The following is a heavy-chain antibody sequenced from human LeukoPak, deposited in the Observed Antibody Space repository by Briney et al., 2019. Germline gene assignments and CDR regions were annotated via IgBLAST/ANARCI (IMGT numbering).Heavy chain of an antibody. J-gene: IGHJ4*02. CDR1: GYTFTGYY. CDR2: INPSGGST. Sequence: ASVKVSCKASGYTFTGYYMHWVRQAPGQGLEWMGRINPSGGSTSYAQKFQGRVTMTRDTSTSTVYMELSSLRSEDTAVYYCARPVATDGDFDYWGQATLVTVSS. V-gene: IGHV1-46*01. CDR3: ARPVATDGDFDY. D-gene: IGHD5-12*01.